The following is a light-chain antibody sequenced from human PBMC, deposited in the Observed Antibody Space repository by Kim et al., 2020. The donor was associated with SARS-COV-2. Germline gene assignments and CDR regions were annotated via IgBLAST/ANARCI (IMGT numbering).Light chain of an antibody. Sequence: ELTQPPSASGTPGQRVTISCSGSSSNIGSNPVNWYQQFPGTAPKLLIYTNNQWPSGVPDRFSGSKSGTSASLAISGLQSEDEADYYCATWDDSLNGVIFGGGTQLTIL. CDR1: SSNIGSNP. CDR2: TNN. V-gene: IGLV1-44*01. J-gene: IGLJ2*01. CDR3: ATWDDSLNGVI.